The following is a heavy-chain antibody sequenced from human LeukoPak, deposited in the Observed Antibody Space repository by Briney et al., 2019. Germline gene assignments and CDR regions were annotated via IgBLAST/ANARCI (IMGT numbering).Heavy chain of an antibody. CDR3: AKDSYYGSRSWPYYYYMDV. D-gene: IGHD3-10*01. Sequence: GGSLRLSCAASGFTFSSYGMHWVRQAPGKGLEWVTFIRYDGSNKYYADSVKGRFTISRDNSKNTLYLQMNSLRAEDTAVYCCAKDSYYGSRSWPYYYYMDVWGKGTTVTVSS. CDR1: GFTFSSYG. CDR2: IRYDGSNK. J-gene: IGHJ6*03. V-gene: IGHV3-30*02.